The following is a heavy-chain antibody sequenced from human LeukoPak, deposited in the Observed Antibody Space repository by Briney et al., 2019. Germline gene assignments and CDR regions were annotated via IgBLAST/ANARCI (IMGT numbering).Heavy chain of an antibody. Sequence: SETLSLTCTVSGYSISSGYYRGWIRQPPGKGLEWIGSIYHSGSTYYNPSLKSRVTISVDTSKNQFSLKLSSVTAADTAVYYCARGEDYYDSSGSGDYWGQGTLVTVSS. V-gene: IGHV4-38-2*02. J-gene: IGHJ4*02. D-gene: IGHD3-22*01. CDR2: IYHSGST. CDR1: GYSISSGYY. CDR3: ARGEDYYDSSGSGDY.